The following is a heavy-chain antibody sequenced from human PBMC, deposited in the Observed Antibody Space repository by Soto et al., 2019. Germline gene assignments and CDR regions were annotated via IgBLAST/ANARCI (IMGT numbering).Heavy chain of an antibody. V-gene: IGHV3-74*01. CDR1: GLTFSTYW. CDR3: ARLLAVAGTNY. J-gene: IGHJ4*02. D-gene: IGHD6-19*01. Sequence: EVQLVESGGGLVQPGGSLRLSCVASGLTFSTYWMHWVRQAPGKGLVWVSRINPDGSSTSYADSVKGRFTISRDNAKNTLYLKMNSLRVEDTAVYFCARLLAVAGTNYWGQGTLVTVSS. CDR2: INPDGSST.